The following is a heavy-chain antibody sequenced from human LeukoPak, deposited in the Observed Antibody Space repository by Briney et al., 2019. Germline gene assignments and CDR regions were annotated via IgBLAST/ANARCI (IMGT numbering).Heavy chain of an antibody. Sequence: SETLSLTCTVSGGSISSYYWSWIRQPAGKELEWIGRIYSTGITNYNPSLKSRVTMSIDTSKNQFSLKVSSVTAADTAVYYCARSSRGLGWFDPWGQGTLVTVSS. CDR1: GGSISSYY. V-gene: IGHV4-4*07. CDR2: IYSTGIT. J-gene: IGHJ5*02. D-gene: IGHD3-10*01. CDR3: ARSSRGLGWFDP.